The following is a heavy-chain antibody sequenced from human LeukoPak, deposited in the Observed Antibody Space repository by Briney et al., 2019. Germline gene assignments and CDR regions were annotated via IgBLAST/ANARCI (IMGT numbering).Heavy chain of an antibody. CDR3: VYDSSGYYYNFDY. CDR1: GGSINNYY. CDR2: IYYSGST. Sequence: PSETLSLTCTVSGGSINNYYWSWIRQPPGKGLERIGYIYYSGSTNYNPSLKSRVTISVDTSKNQFSLKLTSVTAADTAVYYCVYDSSGYYYNFDYWGQGTLVTVSS. V-gene: IGHV4-59*08. D-gene: IGHD3-22*01. J-gene: IGHJ4*02.